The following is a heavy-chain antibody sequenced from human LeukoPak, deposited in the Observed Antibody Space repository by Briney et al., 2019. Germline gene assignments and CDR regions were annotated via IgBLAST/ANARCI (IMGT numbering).Heavy chain of an antibody. CDR2: IYSGGST. V-gene: IGHV3-53*05. CDR3: AKEAIGFDSSGYIYYYYYGMDV. CDR1: GFTVSSNY. J-gene: IGHJ6*02. D-gene: IGHD3-22*01. Sequence: PGGSLRLSCAASGFTVSSNYMSWVRQALGKGLEWVSVIYSGGSTYYADSVKGRFTISRDNSKNTLYLQMNSLRAEDTAVYYCAKEAIGFDSSGYIYYYYYGMDVWGQGTTVTVSS.